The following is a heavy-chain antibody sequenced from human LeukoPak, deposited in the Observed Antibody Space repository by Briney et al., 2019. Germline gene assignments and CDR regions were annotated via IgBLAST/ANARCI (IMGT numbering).Heavy chain of an antibody. CDR3: ARDPRGYSYGYWYFDL. J-gene: IGHJ2*01. Sequence: GGSLRLSCAAPGFTFGSYAMGWVRQTPGRGLEWVSFISGPGGNTYYADSVKGRFTISRDNAKNSLYLQMNSLRAEDTALYYCARDPRGYSYGYWYFDLWGRGTLVTVSS. D-gene: IGHD5-18*01. CDR1: GFTFGSYA. CDR2: ISGPGGNT. V-gene: IGHV3-23*01.